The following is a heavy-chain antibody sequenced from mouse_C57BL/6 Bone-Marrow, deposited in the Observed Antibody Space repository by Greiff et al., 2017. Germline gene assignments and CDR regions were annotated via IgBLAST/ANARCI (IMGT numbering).Heavy chain of an antibody. CDR1: GYSITSGYY. CDR2: ISYDGSN. D-gene: IGHD2-1*01. V-gene: IGHV3-6*01. CDR3: AREGGNYVRTWFAY. Sequence: EVQLQESGPGLVKPSQSLSLTCSVTGYSITSGYYWNWIRQFPGNKLEWMGYISYDGSNNYNPSLKNRISITRDTSKNQFFLKLNSVTTEDTATYYCAREGGNYVRTWFAYWGQGTLVTVSA. J-gene: IGHJ3*01.